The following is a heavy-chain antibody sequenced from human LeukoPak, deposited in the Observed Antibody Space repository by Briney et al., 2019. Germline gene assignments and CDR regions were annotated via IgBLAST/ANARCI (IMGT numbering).Heavy chain of an antibody. CDR2: IYYSGST. V-gene: IGHV4-59*08. CDR3: ARQVRFLERYNWFDP. D-gene: IGHD3-3*01. Sequence: PSETLSLTCTVSGGSISSYYWSWIRQPPGKGLEWIGYIYYSGSTNYNPSLKSRVTISVDTSKNQFSLKLSSVTAADTAVYYCARQVRFLERYNWFDPWGQGTLVTVSS. CDR1: GGSISSYY. J-gene: IGHJ5*02.